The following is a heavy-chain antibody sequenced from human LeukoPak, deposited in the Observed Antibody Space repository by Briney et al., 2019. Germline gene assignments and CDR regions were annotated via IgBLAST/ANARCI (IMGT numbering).Heavy chain of an antibody. D-gene: IGHD6-6*01. CDR1: GYTFTNYA. CDR2: INGGSGNT. Sequence: ASVKVSCKASGYTFTNYAIHWVRQAPGQRLEWMGWINGGSGNTKYSQNFQGRVTITRDTSASTAYMELSSLRSEDTAVNYCARASVSSSFVYWESAYFDFWGQGTLVTVSS. CDR3: ARASVSSSFVYWESAYFDF. J-gene: IGHJ4*02. V-gene: IGHV1-3*01.